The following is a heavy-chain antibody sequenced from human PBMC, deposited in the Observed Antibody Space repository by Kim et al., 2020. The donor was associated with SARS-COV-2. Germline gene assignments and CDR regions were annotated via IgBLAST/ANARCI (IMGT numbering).Heavy chain of an antibody. J-gene: IGHJ4*02. CDR3: ARDWGPSDYYFDY. V-gene: IGHV4-59*01. Sequence: YNPSLKSRVTISVDTSKNQFSLKLSSVTAADTAVYYCARDWGPSDYYFDYWGQGTLVTVSS. D-gene: IGHD3-16*01.